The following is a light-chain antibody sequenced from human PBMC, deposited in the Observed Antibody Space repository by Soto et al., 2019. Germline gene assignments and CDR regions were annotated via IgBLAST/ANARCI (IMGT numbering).Light chain of an antibody. V-gene: IGKV3D-20*02. J-gene: IGKJ1*01. CDR1: QSVSSSY. CDR3: QQRSNWPWT. CDR2: GAS. Sequence: EIVFAQSPGTLSLSPGERATLSCRASQSVSSSYLAWYKQKPGQAPRLLIYGASSRATGIPDRFTGSGSGTELTITISSLEPEDGAVYYGQQRSNWPWTFGQGTKVDIK.